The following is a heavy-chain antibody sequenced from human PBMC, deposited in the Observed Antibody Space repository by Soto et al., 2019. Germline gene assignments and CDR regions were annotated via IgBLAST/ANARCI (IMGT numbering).Heavy chain of an antibody. CDR3: ARGSSGWYLKYFQH. Sequence: QVQLQQLGAGLLKPSETLSLTCAVYGWSFSGYYLSWIRQPPGHGLEWSGEINHSGSTNYNPSRKSRVTVSVDTSKNQFSRKLSSVTAADTAVYYCARGSSGWYLKYFQHWVQGTMVTVSS. CDR2: INHSGST. V-gene: IGHV4-34*01. D-gene: IGHD6-19*01. CDR1: GWSFSGYY. J-gene: IGHJ1*01.